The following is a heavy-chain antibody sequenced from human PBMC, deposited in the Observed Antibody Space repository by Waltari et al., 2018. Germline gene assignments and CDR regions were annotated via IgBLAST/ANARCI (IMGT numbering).Heavy chain of an antibody. CDR3: ARVSGSYEGYFDN. V-gene: IGHV3-23*01. CDR1: GFTLRTFA. J-gene: IGHJ4*02. CDR2: ISGPGDST. D-gene: IGHD3-22*01. Sequence: EVHLLESGGGLVQPGGSLRLAGGASGFTLRTFAMNCGPRAPGKGLEWVSSISGPGDSTNYADSVKGRFTISRDNSNNTLYLQMNGLRADDTAIYYCARVSGSYEGYFDNWGQGTLVPVSS.